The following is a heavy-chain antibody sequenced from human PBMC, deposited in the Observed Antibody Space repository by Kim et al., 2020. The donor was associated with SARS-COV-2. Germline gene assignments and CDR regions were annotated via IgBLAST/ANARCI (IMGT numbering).Heavy chain of an antibody. D-gene: IGHD2-15*01. CDR1: GFTFSSYA. CDR3: ARGLGGGNPRSHPVDY. CDR2: ISSNGGST. Sequence: GGSLRLSCAASGFTFSSYAMHWVRQAPGKGLEYVSAISSNGGSTYYANSVKGRFTISRDNSKNTLYLQMGSLRAEDMAVYYCARGLGGGNPRSHPVDYWGQGTLVTVSS. J-gene: IGHJ4*02. V-gene: IGHV3-64*01.